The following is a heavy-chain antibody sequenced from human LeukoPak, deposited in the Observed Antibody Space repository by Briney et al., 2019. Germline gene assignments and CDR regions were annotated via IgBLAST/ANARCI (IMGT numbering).Heavy chain of an antibody. CDR1: GGSISSNSYY. D-gene: IGHD2-15*01. Sequence: SETLSLTCTVSGGSISSNSYYWSWIRQPAGKGLEWIGRIYTSGSTNYNPSLKSRVTISVDTSKNQFSLKLSSVTAADTAVYYCARDGRLYCSGGSCYFDYWGQGTLVTVSS. J-gene: IGHJ4*02. CDR2: IYTSGST. CDR3: ARDGRLYCSGGSCYFDY. V-gene: IGHV4-61*02.